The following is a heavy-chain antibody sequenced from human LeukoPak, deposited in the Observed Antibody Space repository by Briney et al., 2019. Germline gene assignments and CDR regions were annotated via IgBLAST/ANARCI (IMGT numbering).Heavy chain of an antibody. D-gene: IGHD3-16*02. V-gene: IGHV3-23*01. Sequence: GGSLGLSCAASGFTFSSYAMSWVRQAPGKGLEWVSAISGSGGSTYYADSVKGRFTISRDNSKNTLYLQMNSLRAEDTAVYYCAKAVQYYDYVWGSYRPPRDYYFDYWGQGTLVTVSS. CDR3: AKAVQYYDYVWGSYRPPRDYYFDY. CDR2: ISGSGGST. CDR1: GFTFSSYA. J-gene: IGHJ4*02.